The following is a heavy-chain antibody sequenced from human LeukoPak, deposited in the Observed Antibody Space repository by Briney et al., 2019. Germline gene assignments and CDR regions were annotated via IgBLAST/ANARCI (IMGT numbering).Heavy chain of an antibody. Sequence: GASVKVSCKASGYTFTGYYMHWVRQAPGQGLEWMGWINPNSGGTNFAQKFQGRVTMTRDTAISTAYMELSRLRSDDTAVYYCAKGAYYGSGRHGGWFDPWGQGTLVTVSS. D-gene: IGHD3-10*01. CDR2: INPNSGGT. CDR3: AKGAYYGSGRHGGWFDP. V-gene: IGHV1-2*02. J-gene: IGHJ5*02. CDR1: GYTFTGYY.